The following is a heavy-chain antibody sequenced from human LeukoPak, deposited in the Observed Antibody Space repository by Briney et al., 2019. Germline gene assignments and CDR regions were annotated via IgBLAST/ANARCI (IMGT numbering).Heavy chain of an antibody. V-gene: IGHV4-59*01. Sequence: PSETLSLTCTVSGGSISSYYWSWIRQPPGKGLEWIGYIYYSGSTNYNPSLKSRVTISVDTSKNQFSLKLSSVTAADTAAYYCARVTDRGYSYGYDYWGQGTLVTVSS. CDR3: ARVTDRGYSYGYDY. J-gene: IGHJ4*02. D-gene: IGHD5-18*01. CDR2: IYYSGST. CDR1: GGSISSYY.